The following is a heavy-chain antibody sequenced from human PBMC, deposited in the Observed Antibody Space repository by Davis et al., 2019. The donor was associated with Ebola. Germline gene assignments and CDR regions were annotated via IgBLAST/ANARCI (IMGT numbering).Heavy chain of an antibody. CDR1: GYTFTGYA. CDR2: INPHNGNT. J-gene: IGHJ4*02. CDR3: ARAQFPTTSDH. D-gene: IGHD1-1*01. V-gene: IGHV1-18*01. Sequence: AASVKVSCKASGYTFTGYAMNWVRQAPGQGLEWMGWINPHNGNTNYAQNVQGRVTMTTDTSTTTAYMEVGSLRSDDTAVYYCARAQFPTTSDHWGQGTLVTVSS.